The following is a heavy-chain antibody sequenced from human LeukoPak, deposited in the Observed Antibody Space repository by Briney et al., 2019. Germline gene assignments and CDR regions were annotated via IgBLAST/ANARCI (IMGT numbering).Heavy chain of an antibody. CDR2: IYHSGST. J-gene: IGHJ4*02. V-gene: IGHV4-38-2*02. CDR1: GYSISSGYY. D-gene: IGHD5-24*01. CDR3: ARSRDGYPNY. Sequence: SETLSLTCTVSGYSISSGYYWGWIRQPPGEGLERIGSIYHSGSTYYNPSLKSRVTISVDTSKNQFSLKLSSVTAADTAVYYCARSRDGYPNYWGQGTLVTVSS.